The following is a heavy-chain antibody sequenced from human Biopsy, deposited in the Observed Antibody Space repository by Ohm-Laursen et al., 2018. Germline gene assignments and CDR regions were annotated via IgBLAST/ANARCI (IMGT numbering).Heavy chain of an antibody. Sequence: SLRLSCTASGFTFNNYGMQWVRQAPGKGLEWVAFIFYDGSNTYYADSVKGRFTISRDNSRDTLYLQMSSLRAEDTAVYYCAKDRYNYTPIGGFSMDVWDQGTTVTVSS. D-gene: IGHD5-18*01. J-gene: IGHJ6*02. CDR1: GFTFNNYG. V-gene: IGHV3-30*02. CDR2: IFYDGSNT. CDR3: AKDRYNYTPIGGFSMDV.